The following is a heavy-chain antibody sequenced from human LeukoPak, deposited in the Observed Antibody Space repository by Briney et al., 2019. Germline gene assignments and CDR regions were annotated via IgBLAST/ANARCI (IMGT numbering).Heavy chain of an antibody. V-gene: IGHV4-61*02. CDR1: GGSISSGSYY. CDR2: VYTSGST. J-gene: IGHJ3*02. Sequence: PSETLSLTCTVSGGSISSGSYYWNWIRQPAGKGLEWIGRVYTSGSTTYNPSLKSRVTISLDTSKNHFSLKLNSVTAADTAVYYCATDMGTVSDAFDIWGQGTMVSVSS. D-gene: IGHD3-10*01. CDR3: ATDMGTVSDAFDI.